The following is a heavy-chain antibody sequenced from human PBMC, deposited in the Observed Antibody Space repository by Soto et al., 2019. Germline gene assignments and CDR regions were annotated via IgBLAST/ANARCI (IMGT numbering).Heavy chain of an antibody. V-gene: IGHV3-48*02. CDR1: GFTFSTYS. CDR3: ATDRVDTTTSTFDY. Sequence: PGGSLRLSCAASGFTFSTYSMNWVRQAPGKGLEWVSYISSRSISIYYADSVKGRFSVSRDNAKNSLYLQMNSLRDEDTAVYYCATDRVDTTTSTFDYWGQGTLVTVSS. CDR2: ISSRSISI. D-gene: IGHD1-1*01. J-gene: IGHJ4*02.